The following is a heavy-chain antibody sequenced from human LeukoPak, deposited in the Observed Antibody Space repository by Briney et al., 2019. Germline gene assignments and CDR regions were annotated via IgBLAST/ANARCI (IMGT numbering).Heavy chain of an antibody. CDR1: GGSFSGYY. D-gene: IGHD3-22*01. Sequence: PSETLSLTCAVYGGSFSGYYWSWIRQPPGKGLEWIGEINHSGSTNYNPSLKSRVTISVDTSKNQFSLKLSSVTAADTAVYYCAREDDSSGYYYGIFDSWGQGTLVTVSS. CDR2: INHSGST. CDR3: AREDDSSGYYYGIFDS. V-gene: IGHV4-34*01. J-gene: IGHJ4*02.